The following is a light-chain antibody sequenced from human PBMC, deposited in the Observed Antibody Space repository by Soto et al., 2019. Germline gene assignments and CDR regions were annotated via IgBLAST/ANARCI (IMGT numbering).Light chain of an antibody. V-gene: IGKV1-5*03. Sequence: DIQMTQSPSTLSASVGDRVTITCRASQSISSWLAWYQQKPGKAPKLLIYKASSLESGVPLRFSGSGSGTEFTLTISSLQPDDFATYYCQQYNSSPYTFGQGTKVEIK. CDR1: QSISSW. J-gene: IGKJ2*01. CDR3: QQYNSSPYT. CDR2: KAS.